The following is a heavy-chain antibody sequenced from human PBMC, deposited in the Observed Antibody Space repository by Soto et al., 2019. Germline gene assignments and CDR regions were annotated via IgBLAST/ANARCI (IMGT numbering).Heavy chain of an antibody. Sequence: PSETLSLTCAVYGGSFSGYYLSWIRQPPGKGLEWIVEINHSGITYYNSSLKSRVIISVDTSKNQFSLKLSSVTAADTAVYYCAREYRGSSGYYIDYWGQGTLVTVSS. CDR2: INHSGIT. V-gene: IGHV4-34*01. CDR3: AREYRGSSGYYIDY. CDR1: GGSFSGYY. D-gene: IGHD3-22*01. J-gene: IGHJ4*02.